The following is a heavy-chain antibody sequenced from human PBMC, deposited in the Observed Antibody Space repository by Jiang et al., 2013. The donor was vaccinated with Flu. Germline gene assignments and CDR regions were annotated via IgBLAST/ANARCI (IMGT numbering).Heavy chain of an antibody. J-gene: IGHJ6*03. D-gene: IGHD2-15*01. CDR2: ISSSSSYI. CDR3: AREGYCSGGSWSYYYYYMDV. V-gene: IGHV3-21*01. CDR1: GFTFSSYS. Sequence: RLSCAASGFTFSSYSMNWVRQAPGKGLEWVSSISSSSSYIYYADSVKGRFTISRDNAKNSLYLQMNSLRAEDTAVYYCAREGYCSGGSWSYYYYYMDVWGKGTTVTVSS.